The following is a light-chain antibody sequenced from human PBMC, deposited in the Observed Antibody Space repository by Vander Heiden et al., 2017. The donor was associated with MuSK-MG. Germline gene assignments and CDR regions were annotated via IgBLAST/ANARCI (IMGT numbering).Light chain of an antibody. Sequence: QSVLTQPPSVSGAPGPRVPISCTGSSSNIGAGYDVHWYQQLPGTAPKLLIYGNSNRPSGVPDRFSGSKSGSYDSPDITGLQAEDEADDYCPSYDSSLSVGFGGGTKLTVL. V-gene: IGLV1-40*01. CDR2: GNS. J-gene: IGLJ2*01. CDR3: PSYDSSLSVG. CDR1: SSNIGAGYD.